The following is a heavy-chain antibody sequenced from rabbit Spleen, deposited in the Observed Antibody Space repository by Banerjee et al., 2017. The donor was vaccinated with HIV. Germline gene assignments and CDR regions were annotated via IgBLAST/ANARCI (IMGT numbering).Heavy chain of an antibody. D-gene: IGHD8-1*01. CDR3: ARDSGTSFSSYGMDL. V-gene: IGHV1S40*01. Sequence: QQLEESGGDLVKPGASLTLTCTASGFSFSSSDYLCWVRQPPGKGPEWIACVAAGVTFTSYYATWAKGRFTISKTSSTTVTLQMTSLTAADTATYFCARDSGTSFSSYGMDLWGPGTLVTVS. CDR1: GFSFSSSDY. CDR2: VAAGVTFTS. J-gene: IGHJ6*01.